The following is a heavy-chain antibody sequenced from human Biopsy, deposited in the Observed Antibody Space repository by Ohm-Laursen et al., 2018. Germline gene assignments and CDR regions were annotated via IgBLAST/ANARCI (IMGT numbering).Heavy chain of an antibody. CDR3: AKCMTGGSNYYFHH. CDR2: IWYDGSNK. J-gene: IGHJ4*02. Sequence: SLRLSCTASGVTLSGYGMNWVRQAPGEGLEWVAAIWYDGSNKNYADSVKGRFTISRDNSKNTLYLQMNSLRGEDTAVYYCAKCMTGGSNYYFHHCGQGTLVTVSS. V-gene: IGHV3-33*06. CDR1: GVTLSGYG. D-gene: IGHD2-8*01.